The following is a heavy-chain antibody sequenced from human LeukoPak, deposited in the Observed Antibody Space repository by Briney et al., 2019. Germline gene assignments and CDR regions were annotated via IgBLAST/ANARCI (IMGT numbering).Heavy chain of an antibody. D-gene: IGHD3-16*02. V-gene: IGHV4-39*07. Sequence: SETLSLTCTVSGGSISSSSYYWGWIRQPPGKGLEWIGSIYYSGSTYYNPSLKSRVTISVDTSKNQFSLKLSSVTAADTAVYYCARNGGQPYVWGSYRYYQLFDNWGQGTLVTVSS. CDR1: GGSISSSSYY. CDR2: IYYSGST. CDR3: ARNGGQPYVWGSYRYYQLFDN. J-gene: IGHJ4*02.